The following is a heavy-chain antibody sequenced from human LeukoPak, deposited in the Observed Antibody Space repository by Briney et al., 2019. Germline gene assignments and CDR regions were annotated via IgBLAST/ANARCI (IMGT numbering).Heavy chain of an antibody. CDR1: GFTFSSYW. J-gene: IGHJ4*02. CDR2: IKQDGGDK. D-gene: IGHD3-10*01. V-gene: IGHV3-7*01. Sequence: GGSLRLSCAASGFTFSSYWMSWVRQAPGKGLEWVANIKQDGGDKFYVDSVKGRFTISRDNAKNSLYLQMNSLRAEDTAVYYCATGPQWFGELFCDYWGQGTLVSVSS. CDR3: ATGPQWFGELFCDY.